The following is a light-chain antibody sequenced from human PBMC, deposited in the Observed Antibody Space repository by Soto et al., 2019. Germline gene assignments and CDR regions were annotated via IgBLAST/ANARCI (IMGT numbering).Light chain of an antibody. J-gene: IGLJ2*01. Sequence: QSALTQPASVSGSPGQSITISCTGTSSDLGGYSYVSWYQQHPGKAPKLMIYDVSNRPSGVSNRFSGSKSGNTASLTISGLQAEDEADYYCSSYTTSSTLGVFGGRTKLTVL. CDR2: DVS. CDR3: SSYTTSSTLGV. V-gene: IGLV2-14*03. CDR1: SSDLGGYSY.